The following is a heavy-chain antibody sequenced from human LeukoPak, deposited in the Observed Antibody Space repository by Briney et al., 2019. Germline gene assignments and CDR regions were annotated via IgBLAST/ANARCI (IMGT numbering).Heavy chain of an antibody. D-gene: IGHD6-6*01. J-gene: IGHJ3*02. CDR1: GYTFTGYY. V-gene: IGHV1-2*06. CDR2: INPNSGGT. Sequence: ASVEVSCKASGYTFTGYYMHWVRQAPGQGLEWMGRINPNSGGTNYAQKFQGRVTMTRDTSISTAYMELSRLRSDDTAVYYCARASIAARHAFDIWGQGTMVTVSS. CDR3: ARASIAARHAFDI.